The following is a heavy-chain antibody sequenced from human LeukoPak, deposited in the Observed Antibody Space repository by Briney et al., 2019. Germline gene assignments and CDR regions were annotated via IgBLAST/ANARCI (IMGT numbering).Heavy chain of an antibody. CDR2: MNPNSGNT. D-gene: IGHD3-3*01. Sequence: ASVKVPCRASGYTFTSYDINWVRQATGQGLEGVGWMNPNSGNTGYAQEFQGRVTMTRNTSISTDYMELSSLRSEDTAVYYCARGRGMYYDFWSGYYHWCDPWGQGTLITVS. CDR3: ARGRGMYYDFWSGYYHWCDP. V-gene: IGHV1-8*01. J-gene: IGHJ5*02. CDR1: GYTFTSYD.